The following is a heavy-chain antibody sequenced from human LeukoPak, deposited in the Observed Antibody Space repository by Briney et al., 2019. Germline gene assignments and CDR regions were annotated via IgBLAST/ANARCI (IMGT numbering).Heavy chain of an antibody. CDR2: IYYSAST. Sequence: SDTLSLTCTVSGGSISSYYWSWIRQPPGKGLEWIGYIYYSASTNYNPSLKSRVTISVDTSKNQFSLKLSSVTAADKAVYYCARHNYDAFDYWGQGTLVTVSS. CDR3: ARHNYDAFDY. J-gene: IGHJ4*02. D-gene: IGHD3-22*01. CDR1: GGSISSYY. V-gene: IGHV4-59*08.